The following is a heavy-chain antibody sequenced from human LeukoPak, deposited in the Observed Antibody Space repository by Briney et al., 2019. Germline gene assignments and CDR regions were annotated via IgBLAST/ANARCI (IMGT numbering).Heavy chain of an antibody. D-gene: IGHD2-2*01. CDR1: GFTFSSYS. Sequence: GGSLRLSCAASGFTFSSYSMNWVRQAPGKGLEWVSSISSSGSFIYYADSLRGRFTISRDNVKNSLYLQMNSLRAEDTAVYYCARGSCSSVSCNLDSWGQGTLVTVSS. CDR2: ISSSGSFI. CDR3: ARGSCSSVSCNLDS. V-gene: IGHV3-21*03. J-gene: IGHJ4*02.